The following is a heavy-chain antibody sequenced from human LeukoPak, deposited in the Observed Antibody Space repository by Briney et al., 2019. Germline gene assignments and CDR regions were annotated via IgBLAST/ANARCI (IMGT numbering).Heavy chain of an antibody. D-gene: IGHD2-2*01. Sequence: GGSLRLSCAASGFTFSDYSMNWVRQAPGKGLEWISYVGISSGNTEYADSVKGRFTISGDKAKNSLYLRMNSLRVEDTAVYYCARDTKYAFDNWGQGTLVTVSS. CDR1: GFTFSDYS. CDR3: ARDTKYAFDN. CDR2: VGISSGNT. V-gene: IGHV3-48*01. J-gene: IGHJ4*02.